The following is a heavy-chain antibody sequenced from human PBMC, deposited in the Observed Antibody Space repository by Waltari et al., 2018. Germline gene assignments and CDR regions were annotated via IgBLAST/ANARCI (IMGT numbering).Heavy chain of an antibody. Sequence: QVQLQQWGAGLLKPSETLSLTCAVYGGSFSGYYWSWIRQPPGKGLEWIGEINHSGSTNYNPSLKSRVTISVDTSKNQFSLKLSSVTAADTAVYYCARGRRYYDFWSGSLFDYWGQGTLVTVSS. J-gene: IGHJ4*02. D-gene: IGHD3-3*01. V-gene: IGHV4-34*01. CDR1: GGSFSGYY. CDR3: ARGRRYYDFWSGSLFDY. CDR2: INHSGST.